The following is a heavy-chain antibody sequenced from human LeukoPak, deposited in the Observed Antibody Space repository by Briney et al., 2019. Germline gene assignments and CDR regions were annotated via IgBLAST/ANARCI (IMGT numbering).Heavy chain of an antibody. J-gene: IGHJ5*02. CDR2: ISSSNI. D-gene: IGHD6-6*01. Sequence: GSLRLSCAASGVTFSSSTRNWVRQAPGKGLEWVSSISSSNIYYADSVKGRFSISRDNARNSLYLQMNSLRAEDTAVYYCANSSSSRGVVNWFDPWGQGTLVTVSS. CDR3: ANSSSSRGVVNWFDP. CDR1: GVTFSSST. V-gene: IGHV3-21*01.